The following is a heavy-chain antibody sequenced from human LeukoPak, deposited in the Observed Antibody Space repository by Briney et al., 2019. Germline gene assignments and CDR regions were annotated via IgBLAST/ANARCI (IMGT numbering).Heavy chain of an antibody. D-gene: IGHD2-2*01. V-gene: IGHV1-18*01. J-gene: IGHJ6*02. Sequence: ASVKVSCKASGYTFTSYGISWVRQAPGQGLEWMGWMSAYNGNTNYAQKLQGRVTMTTDTSTSTAYMELRSLRSDDTAVYYCARDLVVVPAASMDVWGQGTTVTVSS. CDR3: ARDLVVVPAASMDV. CDR2: MSAYNGNT. CDR1: GYTFTSYG.